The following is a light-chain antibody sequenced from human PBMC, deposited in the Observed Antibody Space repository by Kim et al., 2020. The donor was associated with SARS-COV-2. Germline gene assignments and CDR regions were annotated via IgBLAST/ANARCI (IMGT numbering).Light chain of an antibody. CDR1: QSIGSW. J-gene: IGKJ2*01. CDR3: QQYNSYSYS. V-gene: IGKV1-5*03. CDR2: RAS. Sequence: SASVGDRVTITCRASQSIGSWLAWYQRKPGKAPRLLIYRASTLESGVPSRFSGSGSGTEFTLTISSLQPDDFATYYCQQYNSYSYSFGQGTKLEIK.